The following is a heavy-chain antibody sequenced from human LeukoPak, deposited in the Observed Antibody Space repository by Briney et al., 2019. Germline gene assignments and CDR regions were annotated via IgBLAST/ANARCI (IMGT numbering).Heavy chain of an antibody. J-gene: IGHJ4*02. V-gene: IGHV3-48*03. CDR3: ARDPSSGDY. D-gene: IGHD7-27*01. CDR1: GFTFSSYE. CDR2: ISSGGSTI. Sequence: GGSLRLSCAASGFTFSSYEMNWVRQAPGKGLEWVSYISSGGSTIYYADSGKGRFTISRDNAQNSLYLQMNSLRAEDTAVYYCARDPSSGDYWGQGTLVTVSS.